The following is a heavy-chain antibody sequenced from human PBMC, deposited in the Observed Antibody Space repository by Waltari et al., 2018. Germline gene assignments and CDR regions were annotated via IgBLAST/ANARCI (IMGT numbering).Heavy chain of an antibody. CDR1: GFTFSSYS. J-gene: IGHJ4*02. CDR2: ISSSSSYI. Sequence: EVQLVESGGGLVKPGGSLRLSCAASGFTFSSYSMNWVRQAPGKGLEWVSSISSSSSYIYYADSVKGRFTISRDNAKNSLYLQMNSLRAEDTAVYYCAGSAYCGGDCYRDYWGQGTLVTVSS. CDR3: AGSAYCGGDCYRDY. D-gene: IGHD2-21*01. V-gene: IGHV3-21*01.